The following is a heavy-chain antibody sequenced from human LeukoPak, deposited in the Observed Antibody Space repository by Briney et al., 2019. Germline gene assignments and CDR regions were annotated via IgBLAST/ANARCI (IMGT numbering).Heavy chain of an antibody. CDR1: GGSFSGYY. V-gene: IGHV4-34*01. J-gene: IGHJ4*02. Sequence: SETLSLTCAVYGGSFSGYYWSWIRQPPEKGLEWIGEINHSGSTNYNPSLKSRVTISVDTSKNQFSLKLSSVTAADTAVYYCARWFGGVIVRYYFDYWGQGTLVTVSS. D-gene: IGHD3-16*02. CDR2: INHSGST. CDR3: ARWFGGVIVRYYFDY.